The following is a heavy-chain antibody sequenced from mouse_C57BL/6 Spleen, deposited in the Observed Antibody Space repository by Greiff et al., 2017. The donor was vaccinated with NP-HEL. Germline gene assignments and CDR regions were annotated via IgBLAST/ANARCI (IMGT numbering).Heavy chain of an antibody. CDR1: GYSITSGYG. CDR2: IRYSGST. V-gene: IGHV3-1*02. CDR3: ARTARIKY. Sequence: DVKLQESGPGLVKPSQSLSLTCTVTGYSITSGYGWNWIRQFPGNKLEWMGYIRYSGSTNYNPSLKSRISITRDTSKNQYFLQLNSVTTEDTATYYWARTARIKYWGQGTTLTGSS. D-gene: IGHD1-2*01. J-gene: IGHJ2*01.